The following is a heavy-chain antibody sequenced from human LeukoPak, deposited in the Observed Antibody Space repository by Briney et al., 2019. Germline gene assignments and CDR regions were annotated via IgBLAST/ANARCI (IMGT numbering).Heavy chain of an antibody. D-gene: IGHD6-13*01. CDR3: ARVGPDTSSRLY. V-gene: IGHV4-39*02. Sequence: SGTLSLTCTVSSGSISSSSYYWGWIRQPPGKGLEWIGSIYYSGSTYYNPSLKSRVTLSVDTSKNHISLKVNSVSAADTAVYYCARVGPDTSSRLYWGQGTLVTVSS. CDR1: SGSISSSSYY. J-gene: IGHJ4*02. CDR2: IYYSGST.